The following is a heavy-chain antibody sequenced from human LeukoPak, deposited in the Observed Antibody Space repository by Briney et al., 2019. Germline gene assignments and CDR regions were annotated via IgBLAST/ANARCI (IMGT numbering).Heavy chain of an antibody. J-gene: IGHJ4*02. Sequence: SETLSLTCTVSGGSISSSSYYWGWIRQPPGKGLEWIGSIYYSGSTYYNPSLKSRVTISVDTSKNQFSLKLSSVTAADTAVYYCARAVYSSSSSGMDYWGQGTLVTVSS. V-gene: IGHV4-39*01. CDR1: GGSISSSSYY. D-gene: IGHD6-6*01. CDR3: ARAVYSSSSSGMDY. CDR2: IYYSGST.